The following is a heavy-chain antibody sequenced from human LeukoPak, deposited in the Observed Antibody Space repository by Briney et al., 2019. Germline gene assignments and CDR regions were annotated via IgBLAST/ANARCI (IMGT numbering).Heavy chain of an antibody. V-gene: IGHV4-34*01. CDR1: GGSFSGYY. Sequence: PSETLSLTCAVSGGSFSGYYWSWIRQPPGKGLEWIGEISHSGSTNDNPSLKSRVTISVDTSKKQFSLKLRSVTAADTAVYYCARATYYDFWSGYYTGSSGEYFDYWGQGTLVTVSS. J-gene: IGHJ4*02. CDR3: ARATYYDFWSGYYTGSSGEYFDY. CDR2: ISHSGST. D-gene: IGHD3-3*01.